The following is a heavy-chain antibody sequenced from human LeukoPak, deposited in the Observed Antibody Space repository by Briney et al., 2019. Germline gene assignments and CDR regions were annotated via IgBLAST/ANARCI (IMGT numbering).Heavy chain of an antibody. CDR2: ISAYNGNT. J-gene: IGHJ4*02. Sequence: ASVKVSCKASGYTFTSYGISWVRQAPGQGLEWMGWISAYNGNTNYAQKLQGRVTMTTDTSTSTAYMELRSLRSDDTAVYYCARELRGYSYGYSRYFDYWGQGTLVTVSS. D-gene: IGHD5-18*01. CDR3: ARELRGYSYGYSRYFDY. V-gene: IGHV1-18*01. CDR1: GYTFTSYG.